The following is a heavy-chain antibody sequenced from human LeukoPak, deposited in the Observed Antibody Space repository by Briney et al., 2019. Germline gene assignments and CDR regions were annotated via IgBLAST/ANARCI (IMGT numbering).Heavy chain of an antibody. CDR2: ISSSSSTI. V-gene: IGHV3-48*01. CDR3: ARGPSGYHNT. Sequence: PGGSLRLSCVASGFTFSGSAMHWVRQAPGKGLEWVSYISSSSSTIYYADSVKGRFTISRDNAKNSLYLQMNSLRAEDTAVYYCARGPSGYHNTGGQGTLVTVSS. J-gene: IGHJ4*02. CDR1: GFTFSGSA. D-gene: IGHD5-12*01.